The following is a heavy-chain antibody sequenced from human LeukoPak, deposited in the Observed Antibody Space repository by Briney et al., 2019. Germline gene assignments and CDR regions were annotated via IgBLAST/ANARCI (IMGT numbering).Heavy chain of an antibody. CDR3: ARSVQLRYCTNGVCYKDY. CDR2: INPNSGGT. CDR1: GYTFTGYY. D-gene: IGHD2-8*01. J-gene: IGHJ4*02. V-gene: IGHV1-2*02. Sequence: ASVKVSCKASGYTFTGYYMHWVRQAPGQGLEWMGWINPNSGGTNYAQKFQGRVTMTRDTSISTAYMELSRLRSDDTAVYYCARSVQLRYCTNGVCYKDYWGQGTLVTVSS.